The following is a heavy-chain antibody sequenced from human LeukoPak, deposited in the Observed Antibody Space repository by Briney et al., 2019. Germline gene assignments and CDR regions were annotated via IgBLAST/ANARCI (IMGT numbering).Heavy chain of an antibody. CDR1: GFTFSSYA. Sequence: PGGSLRLSCAASGFTFSSYAMHWVRQAPGKGLEWVAVISYDGSNKYYADSVKGRFTTSRDNSKNTLYLQMNSLRAEDTAVYYCAKSGGPKYYFDYWGQGTLVTVSS. V-gene: IGHV3-30*18. CDR2: ISYDGSNK. CDR3: AKSGGPKYYFDY. D-gene: IGHD6-25*01. J-gene: IGHJ4*02.